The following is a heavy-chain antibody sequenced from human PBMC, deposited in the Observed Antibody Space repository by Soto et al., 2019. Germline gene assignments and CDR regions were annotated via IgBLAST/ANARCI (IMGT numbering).Heavy chain of an antibody. CDR2: ISAYNGNT. D-gene: IGHD2-15*01. J-gene: IGHJ5*02. V-gene: IGHV1-18*01. Sequence: QVQLVQSGAEVKKPGASVKVSCKASGYTFTSYGISWVRQAPGQGLEWMGWISAYNGNTNYAQKLQGRVTMTTDTSTSTAYMELRSLRSDDTAGYCCARVCSGGSCYSGGWFDPWGQGTLVTVSS. CDR3: ARVCSGGSCYSGGWFDP. CDR1: GYTFTSYG.